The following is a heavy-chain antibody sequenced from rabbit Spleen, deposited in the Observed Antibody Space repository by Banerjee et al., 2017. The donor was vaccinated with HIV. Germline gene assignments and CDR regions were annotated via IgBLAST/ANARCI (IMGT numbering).Heavy chain of an antibody. CDR1: GFDFSSDA. CDR2: IDADSDSAT. J-gene: IGHJ3*01. CDR3: ARNYVDSGGL. D-gene: IGHD1-1*01. V-gene: IGHV1S40*01. Sequence: QSLEESGGDLVQPEGSLTLTCKVSGFDFSSDAMCWVRQAPGKGLEWIACIDADSDSATYYASWAKGRFTISKTSSTTVTLQMTSLTAADTATYFCARNYVDSGGLWGQGTLVTVS.